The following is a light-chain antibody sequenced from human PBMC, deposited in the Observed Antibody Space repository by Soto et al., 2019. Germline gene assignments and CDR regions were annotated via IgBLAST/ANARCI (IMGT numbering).Light chain of an antibody. V-gene: IGKV1-39*01. CDR2: GAS. CDR3: QQSYSSPRT. Sequence: DIEMTQSPSSLSASVGDRVTITCRASQYISTLLNWDQQKPGKAPNLLIYGASSLQSGVPSRFSGSGSWTDFTLTISSLQPEDFATYDCQQSYSSPRTFGQGTKVEIK. CDR1: QYISTL. J-gene: IGKJ1*01.